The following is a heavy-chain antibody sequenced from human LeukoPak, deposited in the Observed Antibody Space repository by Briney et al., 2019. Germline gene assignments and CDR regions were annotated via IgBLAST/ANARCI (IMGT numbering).Heavy chain of an antibody. CDR2: IWYDGSNI. CDR3: ARMWGAVAGTRSHYYYYYMDV. CDR1: GFTFSSYG. D-gene: IGHD6-19*01. V-gene: IGHV3-33*01. J-gene: IGHJ6*03. Sequence: GGSLRLSYAASGFTFSSYGMHWVRQAPGKGLEWVAVIWYDGSNIYYADSVKGRFTISRDNSKNTLYLQMKSLRAEDTAVYYCARMWGAVAGTRSHYYYYYMDVWGKGTTVTVSS.